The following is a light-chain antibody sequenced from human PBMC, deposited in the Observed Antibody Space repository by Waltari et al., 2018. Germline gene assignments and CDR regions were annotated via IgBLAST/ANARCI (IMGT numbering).Light chain of an antibody. CDR2: DAS. V-gene: IGKV3-20*01. J-gene: IGKJ1*01. CDR1: QRISKY. CDR3: QKYGTLPAT. Sequence: EIMLTQSPGTLSLSPGERATISCRASQRISKYLAWYQQKPGQPPRLLIYDASSRATGIPDRFSGSGSGTDFSLTISRLEPEDFAVYYCQKYGTLPATFGQGTKVEIK.